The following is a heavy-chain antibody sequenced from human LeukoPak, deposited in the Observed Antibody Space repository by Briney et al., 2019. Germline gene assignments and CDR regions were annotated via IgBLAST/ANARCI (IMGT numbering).Heavy chain of an antibody. Sequence: GRSLRLSCAASGFTFSSYGMHWVRQAPGKGLEWVAVISYDGSNKYYADSVKGRFTISRDNAKNSLYLQMNSLRAEDTALYYCAKDPSPYYYDSSGPWGYFDYWGQGTLVTVSS. CDR2: ISYDGSNK. V-gene: IGHV3-30*18. J-gene: IGHJ4*02. D-gene: IGHD3-22*01. CDR1: GFTFSSYG. CDR3: AKDPSPYYYDSSGPWGYFDY.